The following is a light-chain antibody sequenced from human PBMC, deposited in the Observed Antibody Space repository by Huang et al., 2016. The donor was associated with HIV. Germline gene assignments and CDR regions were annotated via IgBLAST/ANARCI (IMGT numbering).Light chain of an antibody. CDR1: QSVSNR. Sequence: DIQMTQSPSTLSASVGDRVTITCRASQSVSNRLAWYQQKPGKAPNLLIYKASSLQGGVPSRFSGSGSETEFTLTISSLQPDDFASYYCQQYDSYPYTFGQGTKLEIK. CDR2: KAS. J-gene: IGKJ2*01. V-gene: IGKV1-5*03. CDR3: QQYDSYPYT.